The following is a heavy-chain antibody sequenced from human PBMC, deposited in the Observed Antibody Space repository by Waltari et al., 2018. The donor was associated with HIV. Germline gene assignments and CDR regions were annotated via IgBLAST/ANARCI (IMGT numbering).Heavy chain of an antibody. CDR2: ISWNSGSI. CDR1: GFTFDDYA. CDR3: AKDITPFINGSYEGGLDY. Sequence: EVQLVESGGGLVQPGRSLRLSCAASGFTFDDYAMHWVRQAPGKGLEWVSGISWNSGSIGYAESVKGRFTISRDNAKNSLYLQMNSLRAEDTALYYCAKDITPFINGSYEGGLDYWGQGTLVTVSS. J-gene: IGHJ4*02. V-gene: IGHV3-9*01. D-gene: IGHD1-26*01.